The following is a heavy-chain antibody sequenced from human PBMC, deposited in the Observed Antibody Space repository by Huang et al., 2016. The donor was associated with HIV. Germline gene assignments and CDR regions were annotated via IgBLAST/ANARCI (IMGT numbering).Heavy chain of an antibody. J-gene: IGHJ4*02. Sequence: QVQLQESGPGLVKPSETLSLTCTVSGGSISTHYWSWIRQPPGKGLEWIGSIYYSCSTNDSPSLKSRVTILLDTSKNQFSLRVNSVTAADTAMYYCARDHHDFWRGYRRMYFFDHWGQGTLVTVSS. V-gene: IGHV4-59*11. CDR3: ARDHHDFWRGYRRMYFFDH. CDR2: IYYSCST. D-gene: IGHD3-3*01. CDR1: GGSISTHY.